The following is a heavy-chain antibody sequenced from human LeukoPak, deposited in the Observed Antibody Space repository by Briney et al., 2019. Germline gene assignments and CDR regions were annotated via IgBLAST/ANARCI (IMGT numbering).Heavy chain of an antibody. CDR3: TREMATVVHWFDP. V-gene: IGHV3-49*04. D-gene: IGHD5-24*01. CDR1: GFTFDDYG. Sequence: PGGSLRLSCAASGFTFDDYGMSWVRQAPGKGLEWVGFIKRKLYGETTQYASSVKGRFSISRDDSKSVAYLHMDSLKTDDTAVYYCTREMATVVHWFDPWGRGTLVAVSS. J-gene: IGHJ5*02. CDR2: IKRKLYGETT.